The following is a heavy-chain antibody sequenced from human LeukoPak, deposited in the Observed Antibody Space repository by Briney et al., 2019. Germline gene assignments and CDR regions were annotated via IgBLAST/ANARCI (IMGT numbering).Heavy chain of an antibody. CDR2: ISSSSSYI. V-gene: IGHV3-21*01. D-gene: IGHD2-15*01. CDR1: GFTFSSYS. J-gene: IGHJ3*02. CDR3: AREVVSVAAFDI. Sequence: GGSLRLSCAASGFTFSSYSMNWVRQAPGKGLEWVSSISSSSSYIYYADSVKGRFTISRDNAKNSLYLQMNSLRAEDTVVYYCAREVVSVAAFDIWGQGTMVTVSS.